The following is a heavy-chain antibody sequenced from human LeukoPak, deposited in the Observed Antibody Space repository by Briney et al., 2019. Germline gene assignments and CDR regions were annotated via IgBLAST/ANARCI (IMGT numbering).Heavy chain of an antibody. D-gene: IGHD6-25*01. J-gene: IGHJ6*03. CDR1: GYTFTSYG. CDR3: ARGRGRQRPNYYYYMDV. CDR2: ISAYNGNT. V-gene: IGHV1-18*01. Sequence: ASVTVSCKASGYTFTSYGISWVRQAPGQGLEWMGWISAYNGNTNYAQKLQGRVTMTTDTSTSTDYMELRSLRSDDTAVYYCARGRGRQRPNYYYYMDVWGKGTTVTVSS.